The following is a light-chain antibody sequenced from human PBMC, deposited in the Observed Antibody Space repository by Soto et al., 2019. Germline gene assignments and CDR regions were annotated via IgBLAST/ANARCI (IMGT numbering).Light chain of an antibody. CDR2: DAS. CDR3: QQYHNYWWT. CDR1: QSISSW. V-gene: IGKV1-5*01. J-gene: IGKJ1*01. Sequence: DIQMTQSTSTLSASVGDRVTITCRASQSISSWLAWYQQKPGKAPKLLIYDASSLESGVPSRFSGSGSGTEFTLTISSLQPDDFATYYCQQYHNYWWTFGQGTKVDIK.